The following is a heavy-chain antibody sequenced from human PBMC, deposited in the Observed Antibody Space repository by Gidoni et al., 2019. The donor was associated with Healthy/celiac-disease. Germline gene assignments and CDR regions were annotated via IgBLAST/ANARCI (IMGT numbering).Heavy chain of an antibody. CDR1: GFTFSSYA. V-gene: IGHV3-23*01. CDR2: ISGSGGRP. CDR3: AKPLYDSSGYYYEN. D-gene: IGHD3-22*01. J-gene: IGHJ4*02. Sequence: EVQLLESGGGLVQPGGALRLSWAASGFTFSSYAMSWVRKAPGKGLEWVSAISGSGGRPYYAASVKGRFTISRDNSKTTLYLQMNSLRAEDTAVYYCAKPLYDSSGYYYENWGQGTLVTVSS.